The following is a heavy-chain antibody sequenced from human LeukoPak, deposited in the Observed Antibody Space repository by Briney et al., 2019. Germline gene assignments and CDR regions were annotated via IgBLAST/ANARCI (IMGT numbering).Heavy chain of an antibody. J-gene: IGHJ4*02. CDR2: ICPDGTVT. D-gene: IGHD4-17*01. CDR3: ARDFAGDRDY. V-gene: IGHV3-74*01. CDR1: GFTFSTYC. Sequence: GGSLRLSCAASGFTFSTYCMHWVRQAPGKGPMWVSRICPDGTVTNYADSVKARFIISRDNARNTVYLQMNSLRVEDTAVYYCARDFAGDRDYWGQGTLVTVSS.